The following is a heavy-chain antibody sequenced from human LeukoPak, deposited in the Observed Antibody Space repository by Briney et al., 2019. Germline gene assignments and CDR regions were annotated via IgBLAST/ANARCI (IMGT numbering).Heavy chain of an antibody. J-gene: IGHJ4*02. V-gene: IGHV1-2*02. Sequence: ASVKVSCKASGYTFTSYGISWVRQAPGQGLEWMGWINPNSGGTNYAQKFQGRVTMTRDTSISTAYMELSRLRSDDTAVYYCARVGAGGVYSGYDFDYWGQGTLVTVSS. CDR3: ARVGAGGVYSGYDFDY. CDR1: GYTFTSYG. D-gene: IGHD5-12*01. CDR2: INPNSGGT.